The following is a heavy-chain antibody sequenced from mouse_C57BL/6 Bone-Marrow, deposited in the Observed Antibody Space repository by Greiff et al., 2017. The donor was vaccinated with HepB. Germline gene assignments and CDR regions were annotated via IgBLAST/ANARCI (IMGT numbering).Heavy chain of an antibody. CDR1: GFSFNTYA. Sequence: EVQVVESGGGLVQPKGSLKLSCAASGFSFNTYAMNWVRQAPGKGLEWVARIRSKSNNYATYYADSVKDRFTISRDDSESMLYLQMNNLKTEDTAMYYGVKHGGLRRWFYYWGQGTTLTVSS. CDR3: VKHGGLRRWFYY. J-gene: IGHJ2*01. D-gene: IGHD2-4*01. CDR2: IRSKSNNYAT. V-gene: IGHV10-1*01.